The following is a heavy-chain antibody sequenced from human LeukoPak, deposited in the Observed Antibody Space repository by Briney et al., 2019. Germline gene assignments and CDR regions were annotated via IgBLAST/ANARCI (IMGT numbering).Heavy chain of an antibody. CDR3: ARIRFGESYAPKSYYYYYMDV. D-gene: IGHD3-10*01. CDR2: IKQDGSEK. V-gene: IGHV3-7*01. J-gene: IGHJ6*03. CDR1: GFTLSSYW. Sequence: GGSLRLSCAASGFTLSSYWMSWVRQAPGKGLGWVANIKQDGSEKYYVDSVKGRFTISRDNAKNSLYLQMNRLRVEATAVYYCARIRFGESYAPKSYYYYYMDVWGIGTTVTISS.